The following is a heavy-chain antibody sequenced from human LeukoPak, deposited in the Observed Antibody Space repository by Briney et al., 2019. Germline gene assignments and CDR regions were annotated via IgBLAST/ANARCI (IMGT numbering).Heavy chain of an antibody. CDR1: GCIFTTYW. Sequence: GASLQISCKGSGCIFTTYWIAWVRQLPGKGLEWMGIIYPGDSDTRYSPSFQGQVTISADKSISTAYLQWNSLKASDTAMYYCARPGVGATTGSFDYWGQGTLVTVSS. CDR2: IYPGDSDT. CDR3: ARPGVGATTGSFDY. V-gene: IGHV5-51*01. J-gene: IGHJ4*02. D-gene: IGHD1-26*01.